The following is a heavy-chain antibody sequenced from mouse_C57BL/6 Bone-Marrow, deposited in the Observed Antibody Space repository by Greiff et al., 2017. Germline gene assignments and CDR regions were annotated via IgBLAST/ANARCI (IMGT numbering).Heavy chain of an antibody. CDR3: ARYYYDYDGFAD. CDR2: IYPGSGST. D-gene: IGHD2-4*01. Sequence: QVQLQQPGAELVKPGASVKMSCKASGYTFTSYWITWVKQRPGQGLEWIGDIYPGSGSTNYNEKFKSKATLTVDTSSSTAYMQLSSLTSEDSAVYYCARYYYDYDGFADWGQGTLVTVSA. V-gene: IGHV1-55*01. J-gene: IGHJ3*01. CDR1: GYTFTSYW.